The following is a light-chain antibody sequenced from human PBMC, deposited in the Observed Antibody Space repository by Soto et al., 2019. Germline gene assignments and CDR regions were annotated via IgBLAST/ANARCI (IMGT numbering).Light chain of an antibody. CDR1: PSNIGTKS. CDR2: FSH. J-gene: IGLJ1*01. V-gene: IGLV1-44*01. Sequence: QSVLPQPPSGSGTPGQTVTISCSGGPSNIGTKSIARYQHLPGTAPKLPPYFSHHRPLWVPDRFSGSKSGNTVSLTVSGLQAEDDAEYFGGSYAGDMSYVVGGGTKVTVL. CDR3: GSYAGDMSYV.